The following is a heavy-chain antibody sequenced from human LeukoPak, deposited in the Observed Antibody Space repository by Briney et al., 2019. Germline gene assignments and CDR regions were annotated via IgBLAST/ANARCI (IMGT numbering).Heavy chain of an antibody. CDR3: ARVSGSLNTDY. CDR1: RFTFSNYW. V-gene: IGHV3-7*01. D-gene: IGHD3-10*01. J-gene: IGHJ4*02. Sequence: GGSLRLSCAASRFTFSNYWMRWVRQAPGKGLEWVANINQDGSEKYYVDSVKGRFTISRDNAKNSLYLQMNSLRAEDTAVYYCARVSGSLNTDYWGQGTLVTVSS. CDR2: INQDGSEK.